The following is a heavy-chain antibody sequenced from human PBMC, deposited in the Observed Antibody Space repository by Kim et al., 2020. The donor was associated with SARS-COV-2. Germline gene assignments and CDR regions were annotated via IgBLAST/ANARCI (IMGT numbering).Heavy chain of an antibody. D-gene: IGHD3-16*01. Sequence: EKCYVDSVKRRITISRDNAKILVYLQMSGLRDEDTAVYYCARDIRGTWFDPWGQGTLVTVSS. J-gene: IGHJ5*02. CDR2: EK. CDR3: ARDIRGTWFDP. V-gene: IGHV3-7*01.